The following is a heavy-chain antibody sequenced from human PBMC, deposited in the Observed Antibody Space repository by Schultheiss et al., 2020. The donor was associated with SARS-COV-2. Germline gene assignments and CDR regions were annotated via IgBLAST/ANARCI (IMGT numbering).Heavy chain of an antibody. V-gene: IGHV3-33*06. CDR3: AKMSIAAAGQRGGNWFDP. Sequence: GGSLRLSCAASGFSFNYYAMGWVRQAPGKGLEWVAVIWYDGSNKYYADSVKGRFTISRDNSKNTLYLQMNSLRAEDTAVYYCAKMSIAAAGQRGGNWFDPWGQGTLVTVSS. J-gene: IGHJ5*02. D-gene: IGHD6-13*01. CDR1: GFSFNYYA. CDR2: IWYDGSNK.